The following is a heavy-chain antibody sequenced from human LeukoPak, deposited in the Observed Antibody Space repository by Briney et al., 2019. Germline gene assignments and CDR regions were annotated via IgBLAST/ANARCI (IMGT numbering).Heavy chain of an antibody. J-gene: IGHJ3*01. CDR3: ARGYYYDSSAYYSDAFDV. CDR2: IVVGSGNT. V-gene: IGHV1-58*01. CDR1: GFTFTSSA. Sequence: SVKVSCKASGFTFTSSAVQWVRQARGQRLEWIGWIVVGSGNTNYAQKFQERVTITRDMSTSTAYMELSSLRSEDTAVYYCARGYYYDSSAYYSDAFDVWGQGTMVTVSS. D-gene: IGHD3-22*01.